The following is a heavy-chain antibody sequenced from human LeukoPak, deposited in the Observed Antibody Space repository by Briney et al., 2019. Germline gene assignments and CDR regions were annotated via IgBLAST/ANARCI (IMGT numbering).Heavy chain of an antibody. J-gene: IGHJ5*02. Sequence: RHGESLKISCKGSGYSFTSYWISWVRQMPGKGLEWMGRIDPSDSYTNYSPSFQGHVTISADKSISTAYLQWSSLKASDTAMYYCARHFKTYSSSWYNWFDPWGQGTLVTVSS. CDR1: GYSFTSYW. CDR3: ARHFKTYSSSWYNWFDP. D-gene: IGHD6-13*01. CDR2: IDPSDSYT. V-gene: IGHV5-10-1*01.